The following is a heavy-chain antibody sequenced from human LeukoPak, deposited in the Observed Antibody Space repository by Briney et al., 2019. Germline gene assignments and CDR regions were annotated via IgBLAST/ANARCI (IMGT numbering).Heavy chain of an antibody. CDR2: ISSSSSYI. J-gene: IGHJ5*02. CDR3: ASRSRFGELLGNDNWFDP. V-gene: IGHV3-21*01. Sequence: GGSLRLSCAASGFTFSSYSMNWVRQAPGKGLEWVSSISSSSSYIYYADSVKGRFTISRDNAKNSLYLQMNSLRAEDTAVYYCASRSRFGELLGNDNWFDPWGQGTLVTVSS. D-gene: IGHD3-10*01. CDR1: GFTFSSYS.